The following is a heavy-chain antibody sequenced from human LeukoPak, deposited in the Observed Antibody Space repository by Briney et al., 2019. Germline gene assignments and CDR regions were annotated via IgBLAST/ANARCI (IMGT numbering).Heavy chain of an antibody. J-gene: IGHJ5*02. CDR2: IYYSGST. CDR3: ARLGGWCSSTSCYLDP. Sequence: PSETLSLTCTVSGGSISSYYWSWIRQPPGKGLEWIGYIYYSGSTNYNPSLKSRVTISVDTSKNQFSLKLRSVTAADTAVYYCARLGGWCSSTSCYLDPWGQGTLVTVSS. V-gene: IGHV4-59*08. D-gene: IGHD2-2*01. CDR1: GGSISSYY.